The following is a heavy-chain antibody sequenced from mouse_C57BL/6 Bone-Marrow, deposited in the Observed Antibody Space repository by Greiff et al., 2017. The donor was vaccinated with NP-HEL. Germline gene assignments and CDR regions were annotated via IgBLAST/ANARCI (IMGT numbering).Heavy chain of an antibody. J-gene: IGHJ2*01. CDR2: IDPSDSYT. V-gene: IGHV1-50*01. CDR3: ARSGIDYGYDGVYFDY. CDR1: GYTFTSYW. D-gene: IGHD2-2*01. Sequence: QVQLQQPGAELVKPGASVKLSCKASGYTFTSYWMQWVKQRPGQGLEWIGEIDPSDSYTNYNQKFKGKATLTVDTSSSTAYMQLSSLTSEDSAVYYCARSGIDYGYDGVYFDYWGQGTTLTVSS.